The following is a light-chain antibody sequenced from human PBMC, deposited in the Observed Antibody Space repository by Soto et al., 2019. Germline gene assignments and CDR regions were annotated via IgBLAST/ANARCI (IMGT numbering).Light chain of an antibody. CDR2: DDS. CDR3: QVLDSSDDHLWV. V-gene: IGLV3-21*02. Sequence: SYELTQPPSLSVAPRETARITCGVNIIGSNTVHLYQQKPGQAPVLVVSDDSDRPPGTPEPFSGSNFGNTATLTISRVEAGDEADYYCQVLDSSDDHLWVFGGGTKLTVL. CDR1: IIGSNT. J-gene: IGLJ3*02.